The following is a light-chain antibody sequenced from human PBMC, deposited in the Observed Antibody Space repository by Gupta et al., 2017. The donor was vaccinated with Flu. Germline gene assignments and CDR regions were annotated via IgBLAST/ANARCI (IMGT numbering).Light chain of an antibody. CDR2: EVR. Sequence: QSGTISCTGCSGDVGCYNYGAWHQQHPAKAPKLMIYEVRRRPSGVPDRFSASKSGSTASLTVAGLQAEDEDDYYCGSYADGRYVFGTGTKVTVL. J-gene: IGLJ1*01. CDR1: SGDVGCYNY. V-gene: IGLV2-8*01. CDR3: GSYADGRYV.